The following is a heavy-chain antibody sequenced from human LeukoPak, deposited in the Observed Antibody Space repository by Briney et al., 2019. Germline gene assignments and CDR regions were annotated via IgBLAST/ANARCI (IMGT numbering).Heavy chain of an antibody. J-gene: IGHJ4*02. V-gene: IGHV3-21*01. CDR1: GSTFSSYS. D-gene: IGHD3-10*01. CDR2: ISSSSSYI. Sequence: GGSLRLSCAASGSTFSSYSMNWVRQAPGKGLEWVSSISSSSSYIYYADSVKGRFTISRDNAKNSLYLQMNSLRAEDTAVYYCARRGYGSGSYRIDYWGQGTLVTVSS. CDR3: ARRGYGSGSYRIDY.